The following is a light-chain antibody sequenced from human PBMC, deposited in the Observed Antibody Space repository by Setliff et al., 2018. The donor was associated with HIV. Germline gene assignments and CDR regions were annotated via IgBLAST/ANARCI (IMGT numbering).Light chain of an antibody. CDR3: QVWDNTNDHYV. J-gene: IGLJ1*01. CDR1: NIGSKT. Sequence: SSELTQPPSVSVAPGQTARIPCGGNNIGSKTVHWYQQKPGQAPVVVIFYNRDRPSGIPERFSGSNSGNTATLTISRVEGGDEAAYYCQVWDNTNDHYVFGTGTRSPS. CDR2: YNR. V-gene: IGLV3-21*04.